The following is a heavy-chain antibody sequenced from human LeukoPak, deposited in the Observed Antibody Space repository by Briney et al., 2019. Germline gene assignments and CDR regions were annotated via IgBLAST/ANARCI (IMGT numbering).Heavy chain of an antibody. Sequence: PGGSLRLSCTASGLTFSSNGMHWVRQAPGRGLEWVAVISYDGSNKHYADSVKGRFTISRDNSKNTLYLQMNSLRAEDTAVYYCARASSWRYFQFIDDWGQGTLVTVSS. D-gene: IGHD3-3*01. V-gene: IGHV3-30*03. CDR1: GLTFSSNG. CDR2: ISYDGSNK. J-gene: IGHJ4*02. CDR3: ARASSWRYFQFIDD.